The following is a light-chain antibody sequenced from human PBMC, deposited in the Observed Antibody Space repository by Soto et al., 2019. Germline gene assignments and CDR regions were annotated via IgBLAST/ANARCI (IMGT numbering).Light chain of an antibody. J-gene: IGKJ1*01. CDR2: KAS. CDR3: QQYNSYWT. Sequence: DIQMTQSPSTLSASVGYRVTITCRSSHSISSWLAWYQQKPGKAPKLLIYKASSLESGVPSRFSGSGSGTEFTLTISSLQPDDFATYYCQQYNSYWTFGQGTKVDIK. V-gene: IGKV1-5*03. CDR1: HSISSW.